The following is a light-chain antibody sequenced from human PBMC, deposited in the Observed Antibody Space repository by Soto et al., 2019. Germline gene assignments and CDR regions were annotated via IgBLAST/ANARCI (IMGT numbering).Light chain of an antibody. CDR1: ESVSSN. J-gene: IGKJ1*01. V-gene: IGKV3-15*01. Sequence: VLTQSPASLSVSPGERATLSCRASESVSSNLAWYQQKPGQGPRLLIYGASTRATGIPARFSGSGSGTEFTLTISSLEPEDFAVYYCQQRSNSWTFGQGTKVDIK. CDR3: QQRSNSWT. CDR2: GAS.